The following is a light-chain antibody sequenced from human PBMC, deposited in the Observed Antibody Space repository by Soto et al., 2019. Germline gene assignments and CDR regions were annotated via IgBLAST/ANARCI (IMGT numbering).Light chain of an antibody. J-gene: IGKJ4*01. CDR1: QSVSSSY. V-gene: IGKV3-20*01. CDR3: HQYGSSPLT. CDR2: GAS. Sequence: EIVLTQSPGTLYLSPGERATLSCRASQSVSSSYLAWYQQKPGQAPRTLIFGASNRATGIPDRFSGSGSGTDFTLTISRLEPEDFAVYYCHQYGSSPLTFGGGTKVEIK.